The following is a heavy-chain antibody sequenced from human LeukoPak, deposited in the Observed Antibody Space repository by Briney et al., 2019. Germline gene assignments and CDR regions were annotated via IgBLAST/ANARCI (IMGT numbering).Heavy chain of an antibody. CDR3: ARDRSYSFDY. CDR2: LNSGGM. Sequence: QTGGSLRLSCAASGFTLSSYWMHWVRQAPGKGLVWVSRLNSGGMSYADSVKGRFTISRDNAKNTLYLQMNSLRAEDTAVYYCARDRSYSFDYWGQGTLVTVSS. CDR1: GFTLSSYW. V-gene: IGHV3-74*01. D-gene: IGHD2-15*01. J-gene: IGHJ4*02.